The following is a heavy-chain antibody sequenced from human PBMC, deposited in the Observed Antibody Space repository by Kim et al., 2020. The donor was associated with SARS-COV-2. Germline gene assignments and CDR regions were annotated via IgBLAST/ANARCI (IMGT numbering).Heavy chain of an antibody. D-gene: IGHD3-10*01. Sequence: ASVKVSCKASGYTFTSYAMHWVRQAPGQRLEWMGWINAGNGNTKYSQKFQGRVTITRDTSASTAYMELSSLRSEDTAVYYCARVSTLLWFGDISWYFDLWGRGTLVTVSS. J-gene: IGHJ2*01. CDR2: INAGNGNT. CDR3: ARVSTLLWFGDISWYFDL. CDR1: GYTFTSYA. V-gene: IGHV1-3*01.